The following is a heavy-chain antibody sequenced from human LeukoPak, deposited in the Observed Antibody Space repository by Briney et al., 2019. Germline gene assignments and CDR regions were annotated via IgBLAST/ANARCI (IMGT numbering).Heavy chain of an antibody. V-gene: IGHV3-23*01. CDR1: GFTFSSYA. CDR3: AKDSYDSSESWFDP. CDR2: ISGSGGST. Sequence: PLGGSLRLSCAASGFTFSSYAMSWVRQAPGKGLEWVSAISGSGGSTYYADSVKGRFTISRDNSKNTLYLQMNSLRAEDTAVYYCAKDSYDSSESWFDPWGQGTLVTVSS. J-gene: IGHJ5*02. D-gene: IGHD3-22*01.